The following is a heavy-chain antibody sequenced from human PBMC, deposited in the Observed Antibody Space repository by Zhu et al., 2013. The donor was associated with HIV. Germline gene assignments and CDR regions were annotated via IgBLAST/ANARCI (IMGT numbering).Heavy chain of an antibody. Sequence: QVQLVQSGAEVKKPGSSVKVSCKASGGTFSSYTISWVRQAPGQGLEWMGRIIPILGIANYAQKFQGRVTITADKSTSTAYMELSSLRSEDTAVYYCARIINSSLYYYYGMDVWGQGTTVTVSS. D-gene: IGHD6-13*01. CDR1: GGTFSSYT. CDR3: ARIINSSLYYYYGMDV. V-gene: IGHV1-69*02. J-gene: IGHJ6*02. CDR2: IIPILGIA.